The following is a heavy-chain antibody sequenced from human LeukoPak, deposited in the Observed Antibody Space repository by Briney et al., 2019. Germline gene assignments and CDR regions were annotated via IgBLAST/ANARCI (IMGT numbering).Heavy chain of an antibody. CDR1: GGSISSSSYY. Sequence: SETLSLTCTVSGGSISSSSYYWGWIRQPPGKGLEWIGSIYYSGSTYYNPSLKSRVTISVDTSKNQFSLKLSSVTAADTAVYYCARWGESSSWYGYNWFDPWGQGTLVTVSS. CDR3: ARWGESSSWYGYNWFDP. V-gene: IGHV4-39*01. J-gene: IGHJ5*02. CDR2: IYYSGST. D-gene: IGHD6-13*01.